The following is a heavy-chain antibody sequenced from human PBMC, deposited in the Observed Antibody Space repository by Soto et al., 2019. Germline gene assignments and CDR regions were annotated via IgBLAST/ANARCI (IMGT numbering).Heavy chain of an antibody. CDR2: INWNGGST. D-gene: IGHD3-9*01. CDR1: GFTFDDYG. J-gene: IGHJ4*02. CDR3: ARALLRYFDWSQGN. Sequence: PGGSLRLSCAASGFTFDDYGMSWVRQAPGKGLEWVSGINWNGGSTGYADSVKGRFTISRDNAKNSLYLQMNSLRAEDTALYYCARALLRYFDWSQGNWGQGTLVTVSS. V-gene: IGHV3-20*04.